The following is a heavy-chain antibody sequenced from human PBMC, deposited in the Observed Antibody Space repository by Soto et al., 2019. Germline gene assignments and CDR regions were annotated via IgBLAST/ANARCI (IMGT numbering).Heavy chain of an antibody. D-gene: IGHD6-19*01. CDR3: AKYVAVAGTALYGMDV. Sequence: GGSLRLSCAASGFSFSSYAMSWVRQAPGKGLEWVSVISNSGGTTFYADSVKGRFTISRDNFKNTVFLQMSSLRAEDTAVYYCAKYVAVAGTALYGMDVWGQGTTVTVSS. V-gene: IGHV3-23*01. CDR1: GFSFSSYA. J-gene: IGHJ6*02. CDR2: ISNSGGTT.